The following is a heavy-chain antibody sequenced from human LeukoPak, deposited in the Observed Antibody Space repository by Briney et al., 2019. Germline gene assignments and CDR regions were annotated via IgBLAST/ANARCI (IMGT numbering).Heavy chain of an antibody. J-gene: IGHJ4*02. Sequence: GGSLRLSCAASGFTFSSYAMHWVRQAPGKGLEWVAVISYDGSNKYYADSVKGRFTISRDNSKNTLYLQMNSLRAEDTAVYYCAREENGIAAAGNFDYWGQGTLVTVSS. CDR1: GFTFSSYA. D-gene: IGHD6-13*01. CDR3: AREENGIAAAGNFDY. CDR2: ISYDGSNK. V-gene: IGHV3-30*04.